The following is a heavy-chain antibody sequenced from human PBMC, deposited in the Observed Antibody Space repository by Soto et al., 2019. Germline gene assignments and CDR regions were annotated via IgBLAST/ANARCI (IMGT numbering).Heavy chain of an antibody. Sequence: QVQLVQSGAEVKKPGASVKVSCKASGYTFTTYGISWVRQAPGQGLEWMGWISAYNGNTNYAQKLQGRVTMTTDTFPSTAYMELRSLRSDDAAVYYCARERCSSTSCYKGPFYYYGMDVWGQGTTVTVSS. CDR1: GYTFTTYG. V-gene: IGHV1-18*01. CDR3: ARERCSSTSCYKGPFYYYGMDV. J-gene: IGHJ6*02. CDR2: ISAYNGNT. D-gene: IGHD2-2*02.